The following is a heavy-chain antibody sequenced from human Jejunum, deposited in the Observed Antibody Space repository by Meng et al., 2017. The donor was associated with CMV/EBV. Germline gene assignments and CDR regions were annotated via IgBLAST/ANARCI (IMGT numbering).Heavy chain of an antibody. CDR3: ARRHDFDLYFDY. J-gene: IGHJ4*02. CDR1: AYTFTGYF. Sequence: CTPSAYTFTGYFIRWVRQAPGQGLEWMGRINPNTAATDYAQKFQGRVTMIGDTSTNTVYLEMSRLRSGDTAVYYCARRHDFDLYFDYWGQGSLVTVSS. D-gene: IGHD3-3*01. V-gene: IGHV1-2*06. CDR2: INPNTAAT.